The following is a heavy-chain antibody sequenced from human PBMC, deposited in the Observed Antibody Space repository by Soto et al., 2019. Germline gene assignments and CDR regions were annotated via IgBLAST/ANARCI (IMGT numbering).Heavy chain of an antibody. CDR1: GFTFSSYG. V-gene: IGHV3-30*18. J-gene: IGHJ4*02. CDR3: AKDFPGRRGVMSHLFDY. Sequence: QVQLVESGGGVVQPGRSLRLSCAASGFTFSSYGMHWVRQAPGKGLEWVAVISYDGSNKYYADSEKGRVTISRDNCKNTLYLQMDRLRAEDTAVYYCAKDFPGRRGVMSHLFDYLGQGTLVTVSS. D-gene: IGHD3-10*01. CDR2: ISYDGSNK.